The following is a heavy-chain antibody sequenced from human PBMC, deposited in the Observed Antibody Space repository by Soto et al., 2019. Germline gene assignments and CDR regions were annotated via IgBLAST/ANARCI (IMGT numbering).Heavy chain of an antibody. CDR1: GFTFNSYA. V-gene: IGHV3-23*01. J-gene: IGHJ4*02. CDR3: TRDLGRRRIYY. Sequence: EVQLLESGGGLVQPGGSLRLSCAASGFTFNSYAMSWVRQAPGKGLEWVSGISGTGSITYYADSVKGRFTISRDNSKSILYLQMNSLRVDDTAVFYCTRDLGRRRIYYWGQGTLVTVSA. CDR2: ISGTGSIT. D-gene: IGHD1-26*01.